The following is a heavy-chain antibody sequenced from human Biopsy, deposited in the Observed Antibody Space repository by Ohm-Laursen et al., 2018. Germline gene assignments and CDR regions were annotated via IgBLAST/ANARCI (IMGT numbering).Heavy chain of an antibody. J-gene: IGHJ4*02. CDR1: GFTFSSYA. D-gene: IGHD4-17*01. CDR2: ISGNSDII. CDR3: ALAAAQTVTHFDY. V-gene: IGHV3-23*01. Sequence: LSLTCAASGFTFSSYAMTWFRQAPGKGLEWVSTISGNSDIIYDTDSVKGRFTISRDNSKNTLYLQMNSLRADDTAVYYCALAAAQTVTHFDYWGQGTLVTVSS.